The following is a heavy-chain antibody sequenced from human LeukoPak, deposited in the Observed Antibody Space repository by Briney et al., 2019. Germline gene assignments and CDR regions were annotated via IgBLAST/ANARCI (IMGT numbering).Heavy chain of an antibody. V-gene: IGHV4-34*01. CDR1: GGSFSGYY. Sequence: PSETLSLTCAVYGGSFSGYYWSWIRQPPGKGLEYIGEINHSGSTNYNPSLKSRVTISVDTSKNQFSLKLSSVTAADTAVYYCAREGYGSGSGNAFDIWGQGTMVTVSS. CDR3: AREGYGSGSGNAFDI. CDR2: INHSGST. D-gene: IGHD3-10*01. J-gene: IGHJ3*02.